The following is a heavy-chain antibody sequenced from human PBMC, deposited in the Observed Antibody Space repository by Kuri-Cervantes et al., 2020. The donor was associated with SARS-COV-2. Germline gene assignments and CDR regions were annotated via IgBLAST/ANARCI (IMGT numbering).Heavy chain of an antibody. CDR1: GGSISSRSYY. CDR2: IYYSGST. J-gene: IGHJ6*02. Sequence: GSLRLSCSVSGGSISSRSYYWGWIRQPPGKGLEWIGSIYYSGSTNYNPTLKSRVTISVDTSTSQFFLNLTSVTAADTAVYYCARQGGYYGMDVWGQGTTVTVSS. D-gene: IGHD3-22*01. CDR3: ARQGGYYGMDV. V-gene: IGHV4-39*01.